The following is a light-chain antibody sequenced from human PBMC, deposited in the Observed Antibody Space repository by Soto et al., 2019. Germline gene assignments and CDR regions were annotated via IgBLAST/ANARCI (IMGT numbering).Light chain of an antibody. CDR3: QQYYTVPLT. CDR2: WSS. CDR1: QSVLHTSDNRNY. J-gene: IGKJ3*01. V-gene: IGKV4-1*01. Sequence: DIVMTQSPDYLAVSLGERATINCNSSQSVLHTSDNRNYLAWYQQKPGQSPKLLIYWSSTREFGVPDRFSGGGSGTDFTLTISTLQAEDVAVYYCQQYYTVPLTFGPGTKVDIK.